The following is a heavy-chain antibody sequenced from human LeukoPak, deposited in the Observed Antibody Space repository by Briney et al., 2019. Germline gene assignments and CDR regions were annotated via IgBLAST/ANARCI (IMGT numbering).Heavy chain of an antibody. V-gene: IGHV1-8*01. D-gene: IGHD3-9*01. CDR2: MNPNSGNT. J-gene: IGHJ3*02. Sequence: ASVKVSCKASGYTFTSYDINWVRQATGQGLEWRGWMNPNSGNTGYAQKFQGRVTTTRNTSISTAYMELSSLRSEDTAVYYCVWFGILTGYWNAFDIWGQGTMVTVSS. CDR1: GYTFTSYD. CDR3: VWFGILTGYWNAFDI.